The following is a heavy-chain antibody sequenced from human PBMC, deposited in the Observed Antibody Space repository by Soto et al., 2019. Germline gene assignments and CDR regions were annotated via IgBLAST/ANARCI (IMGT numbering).Heavy chain of an antibody. D-gene: IGHD4-17*01. CDR3: ARDRGSDYCRPAEYFQP. J-gene: IGHJ1*01. CDR1: GGSISSGDYY. CDR2: IYYSGST. Sequence: SETLSLTCTVSGGSISSGDYYWCWIRQPPGKGLEWIGYIYYSGSTYYNPSLKSRVTISVDTSKNPFSLTLSSVTAADTAVYYCARDRGSDYCRPAEYFQPWGQGTLVTVSS. V-gene: IGHV4-30-4*01.